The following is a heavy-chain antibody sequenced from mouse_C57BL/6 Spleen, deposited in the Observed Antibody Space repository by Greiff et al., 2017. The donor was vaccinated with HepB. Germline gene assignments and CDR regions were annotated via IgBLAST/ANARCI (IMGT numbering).Heavy chain of an antibody. CDR2: IDPEDGDT. CDR1: GFNIKDYY. CDR3: TTDPFYSAWFAY. V-gene: IGHV14-1*01. D-gene: IGHD2-3*01. Sequence: EVQLQQSGAELVRPGASVKLSCTASGFNIKDYYMHWVKQRPEQGLEWIGRIDPEDGDTEYAPKFQGKATMTADTSSNTAYLQLSSLTSADTAVYYCTTDPFYSAWFAYWGQGTLVTVSA. J-gene: IGHJ3*01.